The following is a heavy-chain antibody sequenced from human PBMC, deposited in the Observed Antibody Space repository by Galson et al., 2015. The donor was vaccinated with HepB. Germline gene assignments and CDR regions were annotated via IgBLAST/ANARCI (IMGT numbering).Heavy chain of an antibody. CDR1: GFTFRGHS. D-gene: IGHD6-19*01. V-gene: IGHV3-33*08. Sequence: SLRLSCAASGFTFRGHSMHWVRQAPGKGLEWVAVIGFDGSNKDYADSVRGRFTISRDNSKNTVYLQMNSLRAEDTAVYYCARESEVSGWYFFDYWGQGTLVTVSS. J-gene: IGHJ4*02. CDR2: IGFDGSNK. CDR3: ARESEVSGWYFFDY.